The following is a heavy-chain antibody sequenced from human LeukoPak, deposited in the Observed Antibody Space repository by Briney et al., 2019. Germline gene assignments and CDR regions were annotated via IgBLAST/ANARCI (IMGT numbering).Heavy chain of an antibody. CDR3: AREDYDSGNY. D-gene: IGHD3-22*01. V-gene: IGHV3-48*01. J-gene: IGHJ4*02. CDR2: IISSSSTI. Sequence: PGGSLRLSCAASGFTFSSYSMNWVRQAPGKGLEWVSYIISSSSTIYYADSVKGRFTISRDNAKNSLYLQMNSLRAEDTAVYYCAREDYDSGNYWGQGTLVTVSS. CDR1: GFTFSSYS.